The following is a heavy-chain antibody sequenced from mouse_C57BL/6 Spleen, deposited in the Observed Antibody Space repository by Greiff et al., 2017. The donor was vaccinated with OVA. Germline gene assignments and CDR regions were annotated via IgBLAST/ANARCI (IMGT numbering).Heavy chain of an antibody. V-gene: IGHV1-64*01. Sequence: QVQLKQPGAELVKPGASVKLSCKASGYTFTSYWMHWVKQRPGQGLEWIGMIHPNSGSTNYNEKFKSKATLTVDKSSRTAYMQLSSLTAEDSAVYYCARWKYAMDYWGQGTSVTVSS. CDR3: ARWKYAMDY. CDR1: GYTFTSYW. J-gene: IGHJ4*01. CDR2: IHPNSGST.